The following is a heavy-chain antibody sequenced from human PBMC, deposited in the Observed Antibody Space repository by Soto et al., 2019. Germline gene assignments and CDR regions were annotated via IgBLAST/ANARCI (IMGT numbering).Heavy chain of an antibody. V-gene: IGHV4-61*01. Sequence: QVQLQESGPGLVKPSETLSLTCTVSGGSVSSGTYYWSWIRQPPGKGLEWIGYIYDSGNTNYNPSLKSRVTMSVDTSKNQVSLKLSSVTAAXXXXXXXXXXXXXXDY. CDR1: GGSVSSGTYY. CDR3: XXXXXXXDY. J-gene: IGHJ4*01. CDR2: IYDSGNT.